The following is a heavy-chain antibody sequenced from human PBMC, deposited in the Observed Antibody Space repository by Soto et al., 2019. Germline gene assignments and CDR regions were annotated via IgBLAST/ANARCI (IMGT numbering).Heavy chain of an antibody. J-gene: IGHJ3*02. CDR1: GFTFRSFW. CDR3: IRDYGEPGSTNAFDI. D-gene: IGHD3-10*01. Sequence: EVQLVESGGDLVQPGGSLRLSCAASGFTFRSFWMHWVRQAPGKGLVWVSRINSDGSGASYADVVEGRFTISRDNAKNTVYLQMNSLRVEDTAVYYCIRDYGEPGSTNAFDIWGQGTMVTVSS. V-gene: IGHV3-74*01. CDR2: INSDGSGA.